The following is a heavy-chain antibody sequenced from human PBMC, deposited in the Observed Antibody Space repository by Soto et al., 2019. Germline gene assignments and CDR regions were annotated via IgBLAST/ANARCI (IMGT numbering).Heavy chain of an antibody. CDR2: INHSGST. V-gene: IGHV4-34*01. D-gene: IGHD6-19*01. J-gene: IGHJ5*02. CDR3: ARGWLVKKNNWFDP. CDR1: GGSFSGYY. Sequence: SETLSLTCAVYGGSFSGYYWSWIRQPPGKGLEWIGEINHSGSTNYNPSLKSRVTISVDTSKNQFSLKLSSVTAADTAVYYCARGWLVKKNNWFDPWGQGTLVTVSS.